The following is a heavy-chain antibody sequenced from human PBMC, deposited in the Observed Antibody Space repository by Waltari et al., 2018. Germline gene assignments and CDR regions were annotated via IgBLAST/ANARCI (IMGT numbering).Heavy chain of an antibody. CDR3: ASQAAAGRFGDY. Sequence: QVQLQESGPGLVKPSQTLSLTCTVSGGSISSGSYYWRWIRQPAGKGLEWIGRIYTSGSTNYNPSLKSRVTISVDTSKNQFSLKLSSVTAADTAVYYCASQAAAGRFGDYWGQGTLVTVSS. V-gene: IGHV4-61*02. J-gene: IGHJ4*02. CDR2: IYTSGST. CDR1: GGSISSGSYY. D-gene: IGHD6-13*01.